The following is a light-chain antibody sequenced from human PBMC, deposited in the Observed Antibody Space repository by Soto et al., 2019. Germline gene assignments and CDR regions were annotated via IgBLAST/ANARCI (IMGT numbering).Light chain of an antibody. CDR2: KAS. V-gene: IGKV1-5*03. Sequence: IQMTQSPSPLSASVGERVTITCRASQTISNWLAWYQQKPGKAPKLLIYKASTLESGVPSRFSGSGSGTEFTLTISSLQPEDFATYYCQQYNSYSQTFGQGTKVEIK. CDR3: QQYNSYSQT. J-gene: IGKJ1*01. CDR1: QTISNW.